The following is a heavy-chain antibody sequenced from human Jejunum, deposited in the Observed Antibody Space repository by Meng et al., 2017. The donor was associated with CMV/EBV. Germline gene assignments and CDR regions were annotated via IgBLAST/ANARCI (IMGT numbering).Heavy chain of an antibody. D-gene: IGHD1-20*01. CDR1: GFTFSSYV. CDR3: AAASNNWFFDY. J-gene: IGHJ4*02. CDR2: VTGGGDAT. V-gene: IGHV3-23*01. Sequence: LSCAASGFTFSSYVMGWVRQAPGKGLEWASGVTGGGDATSYVNSVKGRFTISRDNSKNTLFLQMNSLRAEDTAIYYCAAASNNWFFDYWGQGALVTVSS.